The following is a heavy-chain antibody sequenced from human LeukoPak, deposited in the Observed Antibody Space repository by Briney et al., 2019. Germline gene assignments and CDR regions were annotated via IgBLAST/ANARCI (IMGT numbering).Heavy chain of an antibody. V-gene: IGHV4-61*01. CDR3: TRSTNLEAFDI. CDR2: IYYSGST. J-gene: IGHJ3*02. D-gene: IGHD2-8*01. CDR1: GGSVSSGTYY. Sequence: SETLSLTCTVSGGSVSSGTYYWSWIRQPPGKGLEWIGYIYYSGSTNYNPSLKSRVTVSVDTSKNQCSLKLSSVTTADTAVYYCTRSTNLEAFDIWGQGTMVTVSS.